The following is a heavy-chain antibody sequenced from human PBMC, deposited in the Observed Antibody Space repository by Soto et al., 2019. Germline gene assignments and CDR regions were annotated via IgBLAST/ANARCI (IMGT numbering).Heavy chain of an antibody. CDR3: ARDRGDSSSWYAFDY. CDR2: IWYDGSNK. D-gene: IGHD6-13*01. Sequence: QVQLVESGGGVVQPGRSLRLSCAASGFTFSSYGMHWVRQAPGKGLEWVAVIWYDGSNKYYADSVKGRFTISRDNSKNTRYLQMNSLRAEDTAVYYCARDRGDSSSWYAFDYWGQGTLVTVSS. V-gene: IGHV3-33*01. J-gene: IGHJ4*02. CDR1: GFTFSSYG.